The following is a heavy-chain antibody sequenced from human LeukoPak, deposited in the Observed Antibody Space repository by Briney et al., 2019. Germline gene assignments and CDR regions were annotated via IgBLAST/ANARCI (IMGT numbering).Heavy chain of an antibody. D-gene: IGHD3-3*01. J-gene: IGHJ4*02. Sequence: GGSLRLSCAASGFTFSSYNTNWVRQAPGKGLEWVSSISSSSSYIYYADSVKGRFTISRDNAKNSLYLQMNSLRAEDTAVYYCARNYDFWSGYSTYYFDYWGQGTLVTVSS. CDR2: ISSSSSYI. CDR3: ARNYDFWSGYSTYYFDY. CDR1: GFTFSSYN. V-gene: IGHV3-21*01.